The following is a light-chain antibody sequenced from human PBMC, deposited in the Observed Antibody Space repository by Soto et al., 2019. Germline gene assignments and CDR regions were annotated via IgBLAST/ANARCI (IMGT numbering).Light chain of an antibody. CDR2: RNN. CDR3: AAWDDSLSGPV. V-gene: IGLV1-47*01. J-gene: IGLJ3*02. Sequence: QSVLTQPPSASGTPGQRVTISCSGSSSNIGSNYVYWYQQFPGTAPKLLMYRNNNRPSGVPDRFSGSKSGTSASLAISGLRSEDEADYYCAAWDDSLSGPVFGGGTQLTVL. CDR1: SSNIGSNY.